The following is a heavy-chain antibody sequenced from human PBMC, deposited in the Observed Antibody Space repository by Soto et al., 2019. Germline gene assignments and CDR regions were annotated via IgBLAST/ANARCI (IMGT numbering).Heavy chain of an antibody. CDR2: ISYDGSNK. CDR1: GFTFSSYG. V-gene: IGHV3-30*18. Sequence: QVQLVESGGGVVQPGRSLRLSCAASGFTFSSYGMHWVRQAPGKGLEWVAVISYDGSNKYYADSVKGRFTISRDNSKNTLYLQMNSLRAEDTAVYYCAKDGWLLPDDYGDFGPDYWGQGTLVTVSS. D-gene: IGHD4-17*01. CDR3: AKDGWLLPDDYGDFGPDY. J-gene: IGHJ4*02.